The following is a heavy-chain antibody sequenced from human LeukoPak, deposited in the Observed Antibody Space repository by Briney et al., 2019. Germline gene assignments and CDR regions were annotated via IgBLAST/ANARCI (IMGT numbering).Heavy chain of an antibody. D-gene: IGHD6-13*01. V-gene: IGHV3-7*01. J-gene: IGHJ4*02. CDR3: ARGRAGGTKTFDY. CDR1: GFTFKSDW. CDR2: IKRDGSEK. Sequence: PGGSLRLSCAASGFTFKSDWLNWVRQGPGKGLEWVANIKRDGSEKYYVDSVKGRFTISRDNAKNSLYLQMNSLRAEDTAAYYCARGRAGGTKTFDYWGQGTLVSVSS.